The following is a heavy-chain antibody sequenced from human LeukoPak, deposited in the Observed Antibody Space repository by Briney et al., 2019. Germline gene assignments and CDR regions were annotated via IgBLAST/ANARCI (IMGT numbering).Heavy chain of an antibody. CDR2: IYPSGST. D-gene: IGHD5-18*01. V-gene: IGHV4-61*02. CDR1: GGSINSGSYF. CDR3: SGRDYSYGFG. Sequence: SETLSLTCTVSGGSINSGSYFWSWIRQPAGTGLEWIGRIYPSGSTNYNPSLKSRVTISVDLSKNQFSLKLSSVTAADPAVYHCSGRDYSYGFGWGQGTLVTVSS. J-gene: IGHJ4*02.